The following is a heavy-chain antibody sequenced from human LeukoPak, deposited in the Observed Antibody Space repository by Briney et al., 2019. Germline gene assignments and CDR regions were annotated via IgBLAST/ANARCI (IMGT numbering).Heavy chain of an antibody. CDR3: ARDLDDYGDLVFDY. D-gene: IGHD4-17*01. Sequence: SVKVFCKASGGTFSSYAISWVRQAPGQGLEWMGRIIPILGIANYTQKFQGRVTITADKSTSTAYMELSSLRSEDTAVYYCARDLDDYGDLVFDYWGQGTLVTVSS. CDR2: IIPILGIA. V-gene: IGHV1-69*04. J-gene: IGHJ4*02. CDR1: GGTFSSYA.